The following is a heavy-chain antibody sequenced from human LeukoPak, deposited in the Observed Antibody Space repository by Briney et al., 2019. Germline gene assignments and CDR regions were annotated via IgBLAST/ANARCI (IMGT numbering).Heavy chain of an antibody. CDR3: DQGFDS. Sequence: PSETLSLTCTVSGDPITSDNYYWSWIRQHSEKGLEWLAYSCSGGGLAFYNPSLKSRLHLSLFTSQNQFSLQVTSMTAADTAVYYGDQGFDSWGQGILVTVSS. CDR1: GDPITSDNYY. CDR2: SCSGGGLA. V-gene: IGHV4-31*03. J-gene: IGHJ4*02.